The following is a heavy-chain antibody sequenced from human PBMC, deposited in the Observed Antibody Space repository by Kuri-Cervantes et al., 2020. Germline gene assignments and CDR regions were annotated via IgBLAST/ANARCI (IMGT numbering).Heavy chain of an antibody. CDR1: GGTFSSYA. CDR3: ARYYYESSGYIDY. J-gene: IGHJ4*02. CDR2: LNPKTGNR. V-gene: IGHV1-8*02. D-gene: IGHD3-22*01. Sequence: ASVKVSCKASGGTFSSYAISWVRQAPGQGLEWMGWLNPKTGNRGYAQKFQGRVTMTRDTSTSTVYMELSSLRSKDTAVYYCARYYYESSGYIDYWGQGTLVTVSS.